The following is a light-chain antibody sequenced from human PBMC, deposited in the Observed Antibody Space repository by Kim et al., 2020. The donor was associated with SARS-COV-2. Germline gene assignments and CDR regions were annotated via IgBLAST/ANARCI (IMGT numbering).Light chain of an antibody. CDR1: SSDVGGYNY. CDR2: GVS. V-gene: IGLV2-11*01. Sequence: HSVTISSTGTSSDVGGYNYVSSYQQHPDKAPKLMIFGVSKRPSGVPDRFSGSKSGNTASLTISGLQAEDEADYYCCSFARSDTYVFGTGTKVTVL. CDR3: CSFARSDTYV. J-gene: IGLJ1*01.